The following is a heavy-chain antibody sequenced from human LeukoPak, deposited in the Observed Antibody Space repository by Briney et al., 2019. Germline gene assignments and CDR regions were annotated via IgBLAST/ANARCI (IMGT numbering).Heavy chain of an antibody. V-gene: IGHV4-34*01. CDR3: ARGRGRGVLITTSRRSFWFDS. D-gene: IGHD3-22*01. CDR2: INDSGST. CDR1: GGSFSGYY. Sequence: SETLSLTCGVYGGSFSGYYWSWIRQPPGKGLEWIGEINDSGSTNYNPSLKSRATISADTSKNQFSLNLSSVTAADTAVYYCARGRGRGVLITTSRRSFWFDSWGQGTLVTVSS. J-gene: IGHJ5*01.